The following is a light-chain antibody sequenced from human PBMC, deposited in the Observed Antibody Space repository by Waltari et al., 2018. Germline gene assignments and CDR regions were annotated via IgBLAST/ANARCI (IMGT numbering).Light chain of an antibody. CDR3: HSRDTTSTRV. V-gene: IGLV3-19*01. J-gene: IGLJ2*01. Sequence: SSELTQDPAMSVAPGQTVPTPCHGDSLRRFFAGWYQPRPGQAPFLVVYGDNNRPSGIPDRFSGSTSGGTAFLTITGAQADDEAVYFCHSRDTTSTRVFGGGTRLTV. CDR1: SLRRFF. CDR2: GDN.